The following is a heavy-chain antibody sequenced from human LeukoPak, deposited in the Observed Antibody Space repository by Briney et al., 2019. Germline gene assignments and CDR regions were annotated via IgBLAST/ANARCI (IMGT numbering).Heavy chain of an antibody. D-gene: IGHD2-2*01. CDR3: AKSAWQGVIAPTADLDY. V-gene: IGHV1-2*02. CDR2: INPNSGGT. Sequence: GASVKVSCKASGYTFTGYYMHWVRQAPGQGLEWMGWINPNSGGTNYAQKFQGRVTMTRDTSISTAYMELSRLRSDDTAVYYCAKSAWQGVIAPTADLDYWGQGTLVTVSS. J-gene: IGHJ4*02. CDR1: GYTFTGYY.